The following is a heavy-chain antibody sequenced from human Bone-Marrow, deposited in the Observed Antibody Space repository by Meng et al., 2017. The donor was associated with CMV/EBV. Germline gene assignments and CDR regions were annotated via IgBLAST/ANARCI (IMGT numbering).Heavy chain of an antibody. CDR2: MNPNSGNT. CDR3: ARAPTSLDPGWFDP. Sequence: ASVKVSCKASGYTFTSYDINWVRQATGQGLEWMGWMNPNSGNTGYAQKFQGRVTITRNTSISTAYMELSSLRSEDTAVYYCARAPTSLDPGWFDPWGQGTLVTVS. CDR1: GYTFTSYD. V-gene: IGHV1-8*03. D-gene: IGHD3/OR15-3a*01. J-gene: IGHJ5*02.